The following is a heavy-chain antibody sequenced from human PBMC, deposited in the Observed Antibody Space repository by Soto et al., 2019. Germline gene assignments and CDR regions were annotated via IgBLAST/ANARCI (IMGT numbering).Heavy chain of an antibody. Sequence: QVQLVQSGAEVKKPGSSVKVSCKASGGTFSSYAISWVRQAPGQGLEWMGGIIPIFGTANYAQKLQGRVTITADESTSTAYMELSSLRSEDTAEYYCAREGIAVAGTWAYFDYWGQGTLVTVCS. CDR3: AREGIAVAGTWAYFDY. V-gene: IGHV1-69*01. CDR1: GGTFSSYA. CDR2: IIPIFGTA. D-gene: IGHD6-19*01. J-gene: IGHJ4*02.